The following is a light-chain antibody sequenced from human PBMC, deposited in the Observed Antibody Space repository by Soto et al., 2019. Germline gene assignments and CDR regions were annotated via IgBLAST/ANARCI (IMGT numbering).Light chain of an antibody. CDR3: QQYTSWPIT. CDR2: GIS. Sequence: VLTQSPANLSVSPGERATLSCRASQRVGSNYLAWYQQKPGQAPRLLIFGISARATGVPARFSGSGSGTEFTLTISNLQSEDFGVYYCQQYTSWPITFGQGTRLEIK. V-gene: IGKV3-15*01. J-gene: IGKJ5*01. CDR1: QRVGSNY.